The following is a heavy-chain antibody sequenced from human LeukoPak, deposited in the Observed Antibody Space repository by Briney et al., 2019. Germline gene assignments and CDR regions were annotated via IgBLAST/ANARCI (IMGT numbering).Heavy chain of an antibody. D-gene: IGHD3-10*01. CDR2: MNSDGTTT. CDR1: GFTFSDHY. Sequence: PGGSLRLSCAASGFTFSDHYMDWVRHAPGKGLVWVPRMNSDGTTTNYADSVKGRFTISRDNAKNTLYLQMNSLRAEDTAVYYCARGRGPYGWFDPWGQGTLVTVSS. J-gene: IGHJ5*02. V-gene: IGHV3-74*01. CDR3: ARGRGPYGWFDP.